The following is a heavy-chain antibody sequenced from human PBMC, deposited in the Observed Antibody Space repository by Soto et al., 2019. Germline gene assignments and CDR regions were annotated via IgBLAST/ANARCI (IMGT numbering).Heavy chain of an antibody. CDR2: IYTSGST. CDR1: GGSISSYY. Sequence: SETLSLTCTVSGGSISSYYWSWIRQPAGKGPEWIGRIYTSGSTNYNPSLKSRVTMSVDTSKNQFSLKLSSVTAADTAVYYCARDLVVAAENWFDPWGQGTLVTVSS. J-gene: IGHJ5*02. CDR3: ARDLVVAAENWFDP. V-gene: IGHV4-4*07. D-gene: IGHD2-15*01.